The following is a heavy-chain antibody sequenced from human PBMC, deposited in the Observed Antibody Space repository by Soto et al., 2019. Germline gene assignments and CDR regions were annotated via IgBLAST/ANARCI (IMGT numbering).Heavy chain of an antibody. J-gene: IGHJ6*03. CDR2: IYYSGST. V-gene: IGHV4-59*01. D-gene: IGHD5-18*01. CDR3: ARGRDTATSYYYYYYMDV. Sequence: SETLSLTCTVSGGSISSYYWSWIRQPPGKGLEWIGYIYYSGSTNYNPSLKSRVTISVDTSKNQFSLKLSSVTAADTAVYYCARGRDTATSYYYYYYMDVWGKGTTVTVSS. CDR1: GGSISSYY.